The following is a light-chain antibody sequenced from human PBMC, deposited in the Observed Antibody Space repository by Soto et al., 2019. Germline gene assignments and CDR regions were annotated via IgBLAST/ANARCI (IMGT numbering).Light chain of an antibody. CDR1: HSVSSN. V-gene: IGKV3-20*01. J-gene: IGKJ1*01. CDR2: DAS. Sequence: LKQCSGTLSLPPRERATLSCRASHSVSSNLAWYQQTPGQAPRLLIYDASTRATGIPDRFSGSGSGTDLTLTISRLEPEEFAVYYCQQYGSSWTSGQGTKVDIK. CDR3: QQYGSSWT.